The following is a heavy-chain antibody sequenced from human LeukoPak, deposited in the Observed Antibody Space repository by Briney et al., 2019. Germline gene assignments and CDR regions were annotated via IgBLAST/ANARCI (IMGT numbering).Heavy chain of an antibody. CDR3: ARGGYDYYYYYMDV. CDR1: GGSISSYY. V-gene: IGHV4-4*07. D-gene: IGHD5-12*01. J-gene: IGHJ6*03. Sequence: SETLSLTCTVSGGSISSYYWSWIRQPAGKGLEWIGRIYTNGSTNYNPSLKSRVTMSVDTSKNQFSLKLSSVTAADTAVYYCARGGYDYYYYYMDVWGKGTTVTISS. CDR2: IYTNGST.